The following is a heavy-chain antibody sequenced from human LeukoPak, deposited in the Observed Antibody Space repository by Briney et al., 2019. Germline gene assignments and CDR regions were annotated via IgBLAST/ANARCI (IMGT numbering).Heavy chain of an antibody. CDR1: GYTLTELS. D-gene: IGHD3-10*01. J-gene: IGHJ4*02. V-gene: IGHV1-24*01. CDR3: ATTYGSGSYYDYVY. CDR2: FDPEDGET. Sequence: GASVKVSCKVSGYTLTELSMHWVRQAPGKGLEWMGGFDPEDGETIYAQKFQGRVTMTEDTSTDTAYMELSGLRSEDTAVYYCATTYGSGSYYDYVYWGQGTLVTVSS.